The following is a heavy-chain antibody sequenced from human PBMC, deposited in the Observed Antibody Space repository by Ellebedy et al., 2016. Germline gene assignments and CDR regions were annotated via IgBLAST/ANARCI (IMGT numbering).Heavy chain of an antibody. CDR1: GLTFSYSA. CDR3: ARGVGSGWFDP. V-gene: IGHV3-23*01. J-gene: IGHJ5*02. Sequence: LSLTCAASGLTFSYSAMNWVRQAPGKGLECVSTITGNADNTYYADSMKGRFTISRDNSKNTLYLQMNSLRAEDTAVYYCARGVGSGWFDPWGQGTLVTVSS. CDR2: ITGNADNT. D-gene: IGHD2-15*01.